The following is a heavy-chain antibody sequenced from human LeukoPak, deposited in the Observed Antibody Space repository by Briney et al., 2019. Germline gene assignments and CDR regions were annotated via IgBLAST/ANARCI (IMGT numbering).Heavy chain of an antibody. Sequence: SGGSLRLSCAASGFTFSSYGMHWVRQAPGKGLEWVAVIWYDGSNKYYADSVKGRFTISRDNSKNTPYLQMNSLRAEDTAVYYCAITPTYYDILTGYQNYYYGMDVWGQGTAVTVSS. V-gene: IGHV3-33*01. CDR3: AITPTYYDILTGYQNYYYGMDV. CDR2: IWYDGSNK. CDR1: GFTFSSYG. J-gene: IGHJ6*02. D-gene: IGHD3-9*01.